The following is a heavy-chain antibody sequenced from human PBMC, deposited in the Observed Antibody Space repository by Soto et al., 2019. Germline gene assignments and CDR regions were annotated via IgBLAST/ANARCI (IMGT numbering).Heavy chain of an antibody. V-gene: IGHV1-69*12. J-gene: IGHJ2*01. CDR1: GGTFSSNA. D-gene: IGHD4-17*01. CDR3: ARAVTTPWYFDL. Sequence: QVQLVQSGAEVKKPGSSVKVSCKASGGTFSSNAISWVRQAPGRGLEWMGGIIPIFGTANYAQKFQGRVTITADESTSTAYMELSSLRYEDTAVYYCARAVTTPWYFDLWGRGTLVTVSS. CDR2: IIPIFGTA.